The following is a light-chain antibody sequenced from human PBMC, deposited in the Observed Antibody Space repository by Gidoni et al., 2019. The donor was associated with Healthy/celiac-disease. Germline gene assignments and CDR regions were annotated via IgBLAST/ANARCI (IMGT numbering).Light chain of an antibody. J-gene: IGKJ1*01. CDR3: QQRSNWPPTWT. Sequence: EIVLTQSPATLSLSPGERATRSCRASQSVSSYLAWYQQKPGQAPRLLLYDAANRATGIPARFSGSGSGTDFTLTISSLEPEDFAVYYCQQRSNWPPTWTFGQGTKVEIK. CDR1: QSVSSY. V-gene: IGKV3-11*01. CDR2: DAA.